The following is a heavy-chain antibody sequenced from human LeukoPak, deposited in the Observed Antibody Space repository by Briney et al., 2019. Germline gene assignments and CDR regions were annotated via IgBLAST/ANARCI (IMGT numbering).Heavy chain of an antibody. CDR1: GGSFSGYY. V-gene: IGHV4-34*01. D-gene: IGHD3-22*01. CDR3: ARISDSSGYYYFDY. Sequence: SETLSLTCAVYGGSFSGYYWSWIRQPPGKGPEWIGEINHSGSTNYNPSLKSRVTISVDTSKNQFSLKLSSVTAADTAVYYCARISDSSGYYYFDYWGQGTLVTVSS. J-gene: IGHJ4*02. CDR2: INHSGST.